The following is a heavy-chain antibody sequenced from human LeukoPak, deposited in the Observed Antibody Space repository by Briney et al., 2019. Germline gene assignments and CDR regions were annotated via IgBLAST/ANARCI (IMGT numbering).Heavy chain of an antibody. D-gene: IGHD3-3*01. CDR2: ISTTGST. CDR3: ARSPSTIGWNWGYYFDY. V-gene: IGHV4-4*07. CDR1: GASISDYY. J-gene: IGHJ4*02. Sequence: PSGTLSLTCTVSGASISDYYWSWIRQSAGKGLEWIGRISTTGSTYYNPSFQSRVTMSADPSKTLFFLRLRSVTAADTAVYYCARSPSTIGWNWGYYFDYWGQGSLVTVSS.